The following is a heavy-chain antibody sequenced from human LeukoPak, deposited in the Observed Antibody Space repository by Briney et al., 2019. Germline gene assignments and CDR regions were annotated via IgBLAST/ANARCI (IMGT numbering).Heavy chain of an antibody. J-gene: IGHJ3*02. Sequence: ASVKVSCKASGYTFTSYGISWVRQAPGQGLEWMGRINPNSGGTNYAQKFQGRVTMTRDTSISTAYMELSRLRSDDTAVYYCARGREEVSDAFDIWGQGTMVTVSS. V-gene: IGHV1-2*06. CDR1: GYTFTSYG. CDR2: INPNSGGT. D-gene: IGHD1-14*01. CDR3: ARGREEVSDAFDI.